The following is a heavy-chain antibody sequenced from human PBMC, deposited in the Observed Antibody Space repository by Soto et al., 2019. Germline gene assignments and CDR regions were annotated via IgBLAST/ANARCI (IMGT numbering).Heavy chain of an antibody. D-gene: IGHD2-21*02. Sequence: QVQLVQSGAEEKKPGASVKVSCKASGYTFTSYAMHWVRQAPGQRLEWMGWINAGNGNTKYSQKFQGRVTITSDTSASTAYMELSRLRSEATAVYYCARSIVVVTALDYWGQGTLVTVSS. V-gene: IGHV1-3*05. J-gene: IGHJ4*02. CDR1: GYTFTSYA. CDR3: ARSIVVVTALDY. CDR2: INAGNGNT.